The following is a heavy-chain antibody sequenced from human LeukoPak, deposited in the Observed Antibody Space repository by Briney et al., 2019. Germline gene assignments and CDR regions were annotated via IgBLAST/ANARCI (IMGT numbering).Heavy chain of an antibody. Sequence: ASVKVSCKASGYTFTSYGISWVRQAPGQGLEWMGWISAYNGNTNYAQKLQGRVTMTTDTSTSTAYMELRSLRSDDTAVYFCARTRESTKGNWFDPWGQGTLVTVSS. CDR3: ARTRESTKGNWFDP. J-gene: IGHJ5*02. V-gene: IGHV1-18*01. D-gene: IGHD1-1*01. CDR1: GYTFTSYG. CDR2: ISAYNGNT.